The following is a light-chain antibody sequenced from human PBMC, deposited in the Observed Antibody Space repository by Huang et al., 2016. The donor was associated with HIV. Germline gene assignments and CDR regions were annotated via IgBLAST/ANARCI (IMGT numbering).Light chain of an antibody. CDR2: GSS. CDR1: RSVSSN. Sequence: IVMTQSPATLSVSPGERVTVSCRANRSVSSNLAWYQQRPGQAPRLLIYGSSTRASVSPARFSGSGSGTDFSLTIISLQSEDFALYYCQQYNNWLLSFGGGTRVDI. CDR3: QQYNNWLLS. V-gene: IGKV3-15*01. J-gene: IGKJ4*01.